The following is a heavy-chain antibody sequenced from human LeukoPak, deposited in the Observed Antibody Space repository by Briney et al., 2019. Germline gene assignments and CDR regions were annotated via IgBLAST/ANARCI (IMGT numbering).Heavy chain of an antibody. CDR2: MNPNSGNT. CDR3: ARVGSSSWFSPYYYYYYMDV. CDR1: GYTFTSYD. Sequence: EASVKVSCKASGYTFTSYDINWVRQAIGQGLEWMGWMNPNSGNTGYAQKFQGRVTITRNTSISTAYMELSSLRSEDTAVYYCARVGSSSWFSPYYYYYYMDVWGKGTTVTVPS. V-gene: IGHV1-8*03. J-gene: IGHJ6*03. D-gene: IGHD6-13*01.